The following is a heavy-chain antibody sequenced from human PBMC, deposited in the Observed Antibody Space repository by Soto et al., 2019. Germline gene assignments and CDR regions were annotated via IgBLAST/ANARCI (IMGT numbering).Heavy chain of an antibody. CDR1: GGSISSSSYY. V-gene: IGHV4-39*01. Sequence: SETLSLTCTVSGGSISSSSYYWGWIRQPPGKGLEWIGSIYYSGSTYYNPSLKSRVTISVDTSKNQFSLKLSSVTAADTAVYYCARLDQDDILTISSTVPYYFDYWGQGTLVTVSS. D-gene: IGHD3-9*01. CDR2: IYYSGST. CDR3: ARLDQDDILTISSTVPYYFDY. J-gene: IGHJ4*02.